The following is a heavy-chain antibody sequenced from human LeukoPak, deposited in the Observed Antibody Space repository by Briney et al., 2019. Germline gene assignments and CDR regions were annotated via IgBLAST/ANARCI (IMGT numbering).Heavy chain of an antibody. CDR1: GYTLTELS. D-gene: IGHD6-13*01. V-gene: IGHV1-24*01. J-gene: IGHJ4*02. CDR2: FDPEDGET. Sequence: ASVKVSCKVSGYTLTELSMHWVRQAPGKGLVWMGGFDPEDGETIYAQKFQGRVTMTEDTSTDTAYMELSSLRSEDTAVYYCATVRLYYSSIDYWGQGTLVTVSS. CDR3: ATVRLYYSSIDY.